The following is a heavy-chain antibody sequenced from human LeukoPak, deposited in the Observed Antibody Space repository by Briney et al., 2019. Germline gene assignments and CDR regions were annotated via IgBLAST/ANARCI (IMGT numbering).Heavy chain of an antibody. CDR2: ISGSGGST. Sequence: GGSLRLFSAASGFTFSSYAMSWVRQAPGKGLEWVSAISGSGGSTYYADSVKGRFTISRDNSKNTLYLQMNSLRAEDTAVYYCARFGGGSCYCFDYWDQGTLVTVSS. J-gene: IGHJ4*02. CDR3: ARFGGGSCYCFDY. CDR1: GFTFSSYA. V-gene: IGHV3-23*01. D-gene: IGHD2-15*01.